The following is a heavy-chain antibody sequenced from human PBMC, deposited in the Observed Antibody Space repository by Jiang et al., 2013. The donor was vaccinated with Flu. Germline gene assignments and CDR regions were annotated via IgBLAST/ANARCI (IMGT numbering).Heavy chain of an antibody. CDR3: ARIVVVTAIQDLFYFDY. J-gene: IGHJ4*02. D-gene: IGHD2-21*02. CDR1: GYSFTSYW. V-gene: IGHV5-51*03. Sequence: GAEVKKPGESLKISCKGSGYSFTSYWIGWVRQMPGKGLEWMGIIYPGDSDTRYSPSFQGQVTISADKSISTAYLQWSSLKASDTAMYYCARIVVVTAIQDLFYFDYWGQGTLVTVSS. CDR2: IYPGDSDT.